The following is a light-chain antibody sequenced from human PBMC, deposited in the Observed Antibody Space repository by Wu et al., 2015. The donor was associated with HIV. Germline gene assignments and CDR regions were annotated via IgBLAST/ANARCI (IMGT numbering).Light chain of an antibody. Sequence: DIQLTQSPSFLSASVGDRVTITCRASQGISSYLAWYQQKPRKAPKLLIYAASTLQSGVPSRFSGSGSGTEFTLTISSLQPEDFATYYCQQYDSDFYTFGQGTKLDIK. CDR3: QQYDSDFYT. J-gene: IGKJ2*01. V-gene: IGKV1-9*01. CDR1: QGISSY. CDR2: AAS.